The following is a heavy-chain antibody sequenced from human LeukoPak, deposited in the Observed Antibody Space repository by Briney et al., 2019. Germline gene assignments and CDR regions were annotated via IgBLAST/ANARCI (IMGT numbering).Heavy chain of an antibody. CDR1: AGSISSYY. V-gene: IGHV4-59*01. CDR3: ARSAARRYYYYYMDV. CDR2: IYYSGST. Sequence: PSETLSLTCAVSAGSISSYYWGWIRQPPGKGLEWIGYIYYSGSTNYNPSLKSRVTISVDTSKNQFSLKLSSVTAADTAVYYCARSAARRYYYYYMDVWGKGTTVTVSS. D-gene: IGHD6-6*01. J-gene: IGHJ6*03.